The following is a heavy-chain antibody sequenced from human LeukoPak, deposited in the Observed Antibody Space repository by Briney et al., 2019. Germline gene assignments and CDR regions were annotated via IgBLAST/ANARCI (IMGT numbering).Heavy chain of an antibody. CDR1: GGSISSVTYY. Sequence: PSETLSLTCTVSGGSISSVTYYWGWLRQPPGKGLEWIGSIYYSGNTYYNPSLQSRVTISVATSQYQFTLRPGSVTAADPALYFCTSVGELNFDYWGQGTLVTVSS. V-gene: IGHV4-39*06. CDR3: TSVGELNFDY. J-gene: IGHJ4*02. D-gene: IGHD1-26*01. CDR2: IYYSGNT.